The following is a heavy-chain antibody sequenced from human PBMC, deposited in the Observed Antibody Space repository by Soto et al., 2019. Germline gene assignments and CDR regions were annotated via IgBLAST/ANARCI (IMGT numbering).Heavy chain of an antibody. CDR3: ARNLGYCSIGVCYMNC. V-gene: IGHV3-21*01. D-gene: IGHD2-8*01. J-gene: IGHJ4*02. CDR1: GFTFSSNS. Sequence: GGSLRLSCAASGFTFSSNSMNWVRQAPGKGLEWVSSISSSSSYIYYADSVKGRFTISRDNAKNSLYLQMNSLRAEDTAVYYCARNLGYCSIGVCYMNCWGQGTLVTVSS. CDR2: ISSSSSYI.